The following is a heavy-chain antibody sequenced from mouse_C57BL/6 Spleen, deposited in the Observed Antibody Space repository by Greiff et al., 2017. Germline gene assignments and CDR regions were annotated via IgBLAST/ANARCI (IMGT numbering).Heavy chain of an antibody. J-gene: IGHJ4*01. Sequence: QVQLKESGPELVKPGASVKISCKASGYAFSSSWMNWVKQRPGKGLEWIGRIYPGDGDTNYNGKFKGKATLTADKSSSTADMQLSSLTSEDSAVYLCARSIYDCYYFYAMDYWGQGTSVTVSS. V-gene: IGHV1-82*01. CDR3: ARSIYDCYYFYAMDY. CDR1: GYAFSSSW. CDR2: IYPGDGDT. D-gene: IGHD2-3*01.